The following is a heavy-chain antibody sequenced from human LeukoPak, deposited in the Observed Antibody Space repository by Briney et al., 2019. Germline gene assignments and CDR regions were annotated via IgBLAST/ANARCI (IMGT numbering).Heavy chain of an antibody. D-gene: IGHD6-19*01. J-gene: IGHJ4*02. V-gene: IGHV3-7*01. CDR2: IKQDGSEK. Sequence: GGSLRLSCAASGLTFSSYWMSWVRQAPGKGLEWVANIKQDGSEKYYVDSVKGRFTISRDNAKNSLYLQMNSLRAEDTAVYYCARDRRSGWSSPSGYFDYWGQGTLVTVSS. CDR3: ARDRRSGWSSPSGYFDY. CDR1: GLTFSSYW.